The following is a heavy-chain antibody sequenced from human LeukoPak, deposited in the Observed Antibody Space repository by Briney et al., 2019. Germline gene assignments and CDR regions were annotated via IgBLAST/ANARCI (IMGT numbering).Heavy chain of an antibody. CDR1: GDSVSSNSAA. J-gene: IGHJ6*03. V-gene: IGHV6-1*01. Sequence: SQTLSLTCAISGDSVSSNSAAWNWIRQSPSRGLEWLGRTYYRSKWYNDYAVSVKSRITINPDTSKNQFSLQLNSVTPEDTAVYYCARGTSSGWSSYYYYYYMDVWGKGTTVTVSS. CDR3: ARGTSSGWSSYYYYYYMDV. D-gene: IGHD6-19*01. CDR2: TYYRSKWYN.